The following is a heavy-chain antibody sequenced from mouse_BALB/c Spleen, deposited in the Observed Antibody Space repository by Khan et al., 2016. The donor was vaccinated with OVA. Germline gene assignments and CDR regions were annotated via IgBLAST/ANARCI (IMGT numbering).Heavy chain of an antibody. J-gene: IGHJ1*01. CDR3: ARDYGSLYWYFDV. D-gene: IGHD1-1*01. CDR1: GISITSGNYR. CDR2: IYYSGTV. V-gene: IGHV3-5*02. Sequence: EVQLVESGPGLVKPSQTVSLTCTVTGISITSGNYRWSWIRQFPGNKLEWIGNIYYSGTVTYNPSLTSRTTITRDTSKNQFFLEMNSLTAKDAATYSCARDYGSLYWYFDVWGAGTTVTVSS.